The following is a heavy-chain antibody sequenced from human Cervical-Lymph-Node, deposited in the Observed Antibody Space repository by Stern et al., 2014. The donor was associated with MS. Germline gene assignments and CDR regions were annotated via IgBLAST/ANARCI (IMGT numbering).Heavy chain of an antibody. J-gene: IGHJ4*02. V-gene: IGHV1-46*03. CDR3: AREKRDCSGGSCYSRDDY. D-gene: IGHD2-15*01. CDR1: GYTFTSYY. Sequence: VQLVESGAEVKKPGASVKVSCKASGYTFTSYYMHWVRQAPGQGLEWMGLINPRGGTTTHAQKFQGRVTMTRDTSTSTVYMELSSLRSEDTAVYYCAREKRDCSGGSCYSRDDYWGQGTLVTVSS. CDR2: INPRGGTT.